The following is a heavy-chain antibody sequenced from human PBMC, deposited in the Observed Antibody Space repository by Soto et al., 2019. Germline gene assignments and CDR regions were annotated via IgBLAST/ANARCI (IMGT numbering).Heavy chain of an antibody. CDR1: GYTFTGYH. J-gene: IGHJ6*02. Sequence: GASVKVSCKASGYTFTGYHMHWVRQAPGQGLEWMGWINPNSGGTNYAQKFQGRVTITADTSTYTVYMELSGLRSGDTAVYYCARGGYSRTWSDLLARSGRDVWGQGTTGAGSS. CDR2: INPNSGGT. D-gene: IGHD5-12*01. CDR3: ARGGYSRTWSDLLARSGRDV. V-gene: IGHV1-2*02.